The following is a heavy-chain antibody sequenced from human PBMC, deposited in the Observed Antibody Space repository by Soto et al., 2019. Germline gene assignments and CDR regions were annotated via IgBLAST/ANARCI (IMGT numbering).Heavy chain of an antibody. J-gene: IGHJ6*02. V-gene: IGHV4-59*01. CDR3: ARGRGNGMDV. CDR2: IYYSGST. CDR1: GGSISSYY. Sequence: QVQLQESGPGLVKPSETLSLTCTVSGGSISSYYWSWIRQPPGKGLEWIGYIYYSGSTNYNPSLKSRVTISVNTSKNQFSLKLSSVTAADTDVYYCARGRGNGMDVWGQGTTVTVSS. D-gene: IGHD3-16*01.